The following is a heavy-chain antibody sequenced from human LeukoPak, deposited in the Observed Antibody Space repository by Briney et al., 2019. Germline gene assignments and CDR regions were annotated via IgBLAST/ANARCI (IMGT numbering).Heavy chain of an antibody. Sequence: SETLSLTCTVSGGSISNYYWSWIRQPPGKGLEWIGYIYYSGSTYYNPSLKSRVTISVDTSKNQFSLKLSSVTAADTAVYFCARHQGHDFYDSSGFYSFDYWGQGTLVTVSS. D-gene: IGHD3-22*01. J-gene: IGHJ4*02. CDR2: IYYSGST. V-gene: IGHV4-59*08. CDR1: GGSISNYY. CDR3: ARHQGHDFYDSSGFYSFDY.